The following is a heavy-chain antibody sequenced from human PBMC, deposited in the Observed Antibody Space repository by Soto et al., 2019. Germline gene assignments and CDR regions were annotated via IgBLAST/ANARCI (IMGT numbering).Heavy chain of an antibody. J-gene: IGHJ3*02. CDR3: ARQAITMAYDRTFDI. CDR1: GYSLTSYW. V-gene: IGHV5-51*01. Sequence: GESLKISCKGSGYSLTSYWIGWVRQMPGKGLEWMGIIYPGDSDTRYSPSFQGQVTISADKSISTAYLQWSSLKASDTAMYYCARQAITMAYDRTFDIWRQGTMVTVAS. CDR2: IYPGDSDT. D-gene: IGHD3-10*01.